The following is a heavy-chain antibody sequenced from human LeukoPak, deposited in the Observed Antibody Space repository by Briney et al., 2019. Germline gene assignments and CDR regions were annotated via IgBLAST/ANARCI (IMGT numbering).Heavy chain of an antibody. J-gene: IGHJ4*02. V-gene: IGHV1-18*01. Sequence: LWASVKVSCKASGYTFTSYGISWVRQAPGQGLEWMGWISAYNGNTNYAQKLQGRITMTTDTPTSTAYMELRSLRSDDTAVYYCATLVRYSSSWYTGLGYFDYWGQGTLVTVSS. D-gene: IGHD6-13*01. CDR2: ISAYNGNT. CDR3: ATLVRYSSSWYTGLGYFDY. CDR1: GYTFTSYG.